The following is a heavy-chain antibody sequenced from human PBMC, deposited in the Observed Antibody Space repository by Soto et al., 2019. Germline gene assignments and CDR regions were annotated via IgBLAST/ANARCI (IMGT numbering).Heavy chain of an antibody. CDR3: AKVAGGLGYFDL. CDR1: GFTFSDYA. V-gene: IGHV3-23*01. J-gene: IGHJ2*01. D-gene: IGHD3-16*01. CDR2: ISATGGNI. Sequence: PXVSLRLSCVASGFTFSDYAMTWVRQAPGKGLEWVATISATGGNIEYTDSLKGRFTISRDNSKNTLYLQLNGLTSDDTAVHYCAKVAGGLGYFDLWGRGTLVTVSS.